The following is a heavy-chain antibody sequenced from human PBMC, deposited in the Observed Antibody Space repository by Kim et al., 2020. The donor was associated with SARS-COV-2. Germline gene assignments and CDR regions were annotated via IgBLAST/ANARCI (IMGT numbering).Heavy chain of an antibody. D-gene: IGHD4-17*01. Sequence: SETLSLTCTVSGGSISSSSYYWGWIRQPPGKGLEWIGSIYYSGSTYYNPSLKSRVTISVDTSKNQFSLKLSSVTAADTAVYYCARYHSIYGGKYRSFDPWGQGTLVTVSS. CDR1: GGSISSSSYY. J-gene: IGHJ5*02. V-gene: IGHV4-39*01. CDR3: ARYHSIYGGKYRSFDP. CDR2: IYYSGST.